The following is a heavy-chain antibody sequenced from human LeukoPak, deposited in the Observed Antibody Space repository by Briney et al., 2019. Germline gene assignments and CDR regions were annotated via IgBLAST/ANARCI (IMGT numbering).Heavy chain of an antibody. CDR3: AKYCVTTICYERLFDF. CDR1: GFTFGTHS. J-gene: IGHJ4*02. V-gene: IGHV3-23*01. Sequence: PGGSLRLSCATSGFTFGTHSMSWVRQAPGKGLEWVSGISGSGDRTHYADSVKGRFTISRDNSKNTVTLQMNSLTVDDTAVYYCAKYCVTTICYERLFDFWGQGTLVTVSS. CDR2: ISGSGDRT. D-gene: IGHD2-2*01.